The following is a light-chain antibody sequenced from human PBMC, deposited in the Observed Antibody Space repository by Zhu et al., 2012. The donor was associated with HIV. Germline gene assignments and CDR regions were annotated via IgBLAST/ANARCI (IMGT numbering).Light chain of an antibody. CDR2: GAT. Sequence: EIVLTQSPGTLSLSPGESATLSCRASQSVRNRYLAWYQQRSGEAPRLLMFGATSRATDISDRFSGGGSGTDFTLTISRLEPEDFAVYFCQQYADSPQITFGQGTRLEIK. CDR3: QQYADSPQIT. J-gene: IGKJ5*01. V-gene: IGKV3-20*01. CDR1: QSVRNRY.